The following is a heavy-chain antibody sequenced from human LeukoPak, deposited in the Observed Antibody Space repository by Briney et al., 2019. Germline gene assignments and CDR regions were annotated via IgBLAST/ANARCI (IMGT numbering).Heavy chain of an antibody. D-gene: IGHD2-15*01. CDR2: IYWDDDK. CDR3: AHITVVVVAATPYDAFDI. V-gene: IGHV2-5*02. CDR1: GFSLSTSGVG. J-gene: IGHJ3*02. Sequence: SGPTLVKPTQTLTLTCTFSGFSLSTSGVGVGWIRQPPGKALEWLALIYWDDDKRYSPSLKSRLTITKDTSKNQVVLTMTNMDPVDTATYYCAHITVVVVAATPYDAFDIWGQGTMVTVSS.